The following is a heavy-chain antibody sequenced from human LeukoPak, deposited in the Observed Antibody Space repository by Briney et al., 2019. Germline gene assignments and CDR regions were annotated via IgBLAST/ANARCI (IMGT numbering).Heavy chain of an antibody. D-gene: IGHD3-9*01. CDR3: ARGPSEKLRYFDWLPDY. J-gene: IGHJ4*02. Sequence: SETLSLTCAVYGGSFSGYYWSWIRQPPGKGLEWIGEINHSGSTNYNPSLKSRVTISVDTSKNQFSLKLSSVTAADTAVYYCARGPSEKLRYFDWLPDYWGQGTLVTVSS. V-gene: IGHV4-34*01. CDR2: INHSGST. CDR1: GGSFSGYY.